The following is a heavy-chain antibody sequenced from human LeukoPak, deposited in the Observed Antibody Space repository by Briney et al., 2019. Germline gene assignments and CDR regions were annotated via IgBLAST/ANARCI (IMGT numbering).Heavy chain of an antibody. D-gene: IGHD3-10*01. CDR3: ARQQRGQVYHY. CDR2: IKQDGSEK. V-gene: IGHV3-7*01. Sequence: GGSLRLSCAASGFTFSSYWMSWVRQAPGKGLEWVANIKQDGSEKYYVDSVRGRFTISRDNAKNSLYLQMNSLRAEDTAVYYCARQQRGQVYHYWGQGTLVTVSS. CDR1: GFTFSSYW. J-gene: IGHJ4*02.